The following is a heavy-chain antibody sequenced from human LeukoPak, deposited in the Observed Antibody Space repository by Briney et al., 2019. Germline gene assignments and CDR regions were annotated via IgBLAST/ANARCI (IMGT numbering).Heavy chain of an antibody. V-gene: IGHV4-61*01. CDR3: AREGQNYYDSSGYYDAFDI. D-gene: IGHD3-22*01. J-gene: IGHJ3*02. Sequence: SETLSLTCAVSGYSISSSYYWSWIRQPPGKGLEWIGYIYYSGSTNYNPSLKSRVTISVDTSKNQFSLKLSSVTAADTAVYYCAREGQNYYDSSGYYDAFDIWGQGTMVTVSS. CDR1: GYSISSSYY. CDR2: IYYSGST.